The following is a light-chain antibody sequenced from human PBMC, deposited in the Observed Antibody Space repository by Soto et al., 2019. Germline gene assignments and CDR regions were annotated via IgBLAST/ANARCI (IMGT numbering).Light chain of an antibody. J-gene: IGKJ4*01. CDR3: QQYNNWPRLT. CDR2: KTS. Sequence: DIQMTQSPSTLSASVGDRVTIACRASQTISSWVAWYQQKPGKAPRLLIYKTSSLESGVPSRFSGSGSGTEFTLTISGLQPDDFASYYCQQYNNWPRLTFGGGTKVDIK. CDR1: QTISSW. V-gene: IGKV1-5*03.